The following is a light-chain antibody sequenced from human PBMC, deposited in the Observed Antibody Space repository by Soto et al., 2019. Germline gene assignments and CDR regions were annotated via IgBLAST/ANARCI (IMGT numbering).Light chain of an antibody. CDR2: DAS. V-gene: IGKV1-5*01. Sequence: DIQMTQSPSALSATIKKRVTITCRASQSISSWLAWYQQKPGKAPKLLIYDASSLESGVPSRFSGSGSGTEFTLTICSLQPDDFATYYCQQDNSYYGGFGQGTKVDIK. J-gene: IGKJ1*01. CDR3: QQDNSYYGG. CDR1: QSISSW.